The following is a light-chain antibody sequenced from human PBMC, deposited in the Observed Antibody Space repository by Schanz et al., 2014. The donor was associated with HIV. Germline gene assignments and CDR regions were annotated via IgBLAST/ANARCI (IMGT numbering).Light chain of an antibody. Sequence: QSALTQPPSASGSPGQSVTISCTGTSSDIGRYNYVSWYQQHPGKAPKLMIYEVSKRPSGVPDRFSGSKSGNTASLTISGLQAEDEADYYCCSYTTTSTYVFGAGTKLTVL. CDR1: SSDIGRYNY. CDR3: CSYTTTSTYV. J-gene: IGLJ1*01. V-gene: IGLV2-8*01. CDR2: EVS.